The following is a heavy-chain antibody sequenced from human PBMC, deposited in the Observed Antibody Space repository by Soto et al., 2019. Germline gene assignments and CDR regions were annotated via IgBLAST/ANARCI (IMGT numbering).Heavy chain of an antibody. CDR3: AHSRIGEYDY. J-gene: IGHJ4*02. Sequence: QITLKESGPTLVKPTQTLTLTCTFSGFSLTTSGMGVGWIRQPPGKALEWLAHIYWDDDKRYSPSLKSRLTITKDTSKNQVVLTMTNIALGDTATYYWAHSRIGEYDYWGQGTLVTVSS. CDR2: IYWDDDK. V-gene: IGHV2-5*02. D-gene: IGHD3-3*01. CDR1: GFSLTTSGMG.